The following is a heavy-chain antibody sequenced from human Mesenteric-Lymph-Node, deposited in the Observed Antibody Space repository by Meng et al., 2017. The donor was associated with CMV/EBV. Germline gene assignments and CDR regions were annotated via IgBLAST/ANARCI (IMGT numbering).Heavy chain of an antibody. CDR3: ARGDDSSGYYSFGIDY. CDR1: FTRYY. CDR2: IIPIFGTA. J-gene: IGHJ4*02. D-gene: IGHD3-22*01. Sequence: FTRYYMHWVRQAPGQGLEWMGGIIPIFGTANYAQKFQGRVTITTDESTSTAYMELSSLRSEDTAVYYCARGDDSSGYYSFGIDYWGQGTLVTVSS. V-gene: IGHV1-69*05.